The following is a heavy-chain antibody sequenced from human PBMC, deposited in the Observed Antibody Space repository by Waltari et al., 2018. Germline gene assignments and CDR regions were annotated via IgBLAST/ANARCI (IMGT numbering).Heavy chain of an antibody. CDR2: MSGSGLI. Sequence: EFQLLEAGGGLAQPGGSLRLACAASGFTLTSYTLSWVRQAPGKALEWRSPMSGSGLIENAESVQGRFTISRDKAKNTLYLERNRLRAEDTAVYYCAKDEGNRIAPTFGMDGWGHGTTVIVS. V-gene: IGHV3-23*01. J-gene: IGHJ6*02. CDR1: GFTLTSYT. CDR3: AKDEGNRIAPTFGMDG. D-gene: IGHD2-21*01.